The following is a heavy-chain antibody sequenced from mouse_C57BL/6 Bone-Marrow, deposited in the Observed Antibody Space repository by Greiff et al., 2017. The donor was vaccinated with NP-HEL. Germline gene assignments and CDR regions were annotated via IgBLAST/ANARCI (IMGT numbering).Heavy chain of an antibody. CDR1: GYAFTNYL. V-gene: IGHV1-54*01. D-gene: IGHD1-1*02. Sequence: QVQLQQSGAELVRPGTSVKVSCKASGYAFTNYLIKWVKQRPGQGLEWIGVINPGSGGTNYNEKFKGKATLTADTSSSTAYMQLSSLTSEDSAVYFCERRGLLWTYYYAMDYWGQGTSVTVSS. CDR2: INPGSGGT. J-gene: IGHJ4*01. CDR3: ERRGLLWTYYYAMDY.